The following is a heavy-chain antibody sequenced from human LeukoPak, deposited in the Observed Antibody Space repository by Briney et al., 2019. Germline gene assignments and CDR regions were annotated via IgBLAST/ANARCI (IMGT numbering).Heavy chain of an antibody. D-gene: IGHD6-13*01. V-gene: IGHV1-18*01. CDR2: ISAYNGNT. CDR1: GGTFSSYA. Sequence: GSSVKVSCKASGGTFSSYAISWVRQAPGQGLEWMGWISAYNGNTNYAQKLQGRVTMTTDTSTSTAYMELRSLRSDDTAVYYCASIAAAGTRPFGIWGQGTMVTVSS. CDR3: ASIAAAGTRPFGI. J-gene: IGHJ3*02.